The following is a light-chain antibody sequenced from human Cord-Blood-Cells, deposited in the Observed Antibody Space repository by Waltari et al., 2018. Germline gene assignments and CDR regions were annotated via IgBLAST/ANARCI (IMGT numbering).Light chain of an antibody. V-gene: IGLV1-51*02. Sequence: QSVLTQPPSVSAAPGQKVTIYCSRSSSNIGNNYVSWYQQLPGTTPKLPIYENNKRPSGIPDRFSCSKSGTSATLRITGLQTGDEADYYCGTWDSSLSVYVFGTGTKVTVL. J-gene: IGLJ1*01. CDR1: SSNIGNNY. CDR2: ENN. CDR3: GTWDSSLSVYV.